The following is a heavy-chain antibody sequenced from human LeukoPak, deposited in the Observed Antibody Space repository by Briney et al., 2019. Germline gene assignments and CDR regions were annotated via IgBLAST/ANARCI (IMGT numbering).Heavy chain of an antibody. CDR1: GFTFSSYG. J-gene: IGHJ4*02. CDR3: AKDRGMANNIVYFDY. Sequence: GGSLRLSCAASGFTFSSYGMSWVRQAPGKGLEWVSAISGSGGSTYYADSVKGRFTISRDNSKNTLYLQMNSLRAEDTAVYYCAKDRGMANNIVYFDYWGQGTLVTVSS. CDR2: ISGSGGST. D-gene: IGHD1/OR15-1a*01. V-gene: IGHV3-23*01.